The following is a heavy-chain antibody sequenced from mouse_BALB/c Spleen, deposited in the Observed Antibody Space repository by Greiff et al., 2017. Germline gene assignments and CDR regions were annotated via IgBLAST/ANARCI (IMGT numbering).Heavy chain of an antibody. D-gene: IGHD2-14*01. CDR2: ISSGSSTI. Sequence: EVKLMESGGGLVQPGGSRKLSCAASGFTFSSFGMHWVRQAPEKGLEWVAYISSGSSTIYYADTVKGRFTISRDNPKNTLFLQMTSLRSEDTAMYYCARSNYRYYYFDYWGQGTTLTVSS. V-gene: IGHV5-17*02. J-gene: IGHJ2*01. CDR3: ARSNYRYYYFDY. CDR1: GFTFSSFG.